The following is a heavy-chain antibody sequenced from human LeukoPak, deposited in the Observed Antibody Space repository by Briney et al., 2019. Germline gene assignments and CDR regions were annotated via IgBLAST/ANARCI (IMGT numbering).Heavy chain of an antibody. CDR3: ARGRTPLYYYGSGSFYDY. CDR2: INHSGST. J-gene: IGHJ4*02. Sequence: SETLSLTCTVYGGSFSGYYWSWIRQPPGKGLEWIGEINHSGSTNYNPSLKSRVTISVDTSKNQFSLKLSSVTAADTAVYYCARGRTPLYYYGSGSFYDYWGQGTLVTVSS. V-gene: IGHV4-34*01. CDR1: GGSFSGYY. D-gene: IGHD3-10*01.